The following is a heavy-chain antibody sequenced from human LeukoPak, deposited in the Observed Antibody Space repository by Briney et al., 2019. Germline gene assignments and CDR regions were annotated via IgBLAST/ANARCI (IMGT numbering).Heavy chain of an antibody. CDR3: AELGITMIGGV. Sequence: PGGSLRLSCAASGFTLSSYSMNWVRQAPGKGLEWVSSISSSSIYIYYADSVKGRFTISRDNAKNSLYLQMNGLRAEDTAMYYCAELGITMIGGVWGKGTTVTISS. CDR2: ISSSSIYI. V-gene: IGHV3-21*06. D-gene: IGHD3-10*02. CDR1: GFTLSSYS. J-gene: IGHJ6*04.